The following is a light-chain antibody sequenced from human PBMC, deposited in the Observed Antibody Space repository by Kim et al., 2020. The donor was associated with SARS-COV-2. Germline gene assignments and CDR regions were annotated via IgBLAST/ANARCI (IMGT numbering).Light chain of an antibody. Sequence: EFVLTQSPGTLSLSPGERATLSCRASQTVTRNFLAWYQQKPGRTPRLLIYGVSGRPGGIPDRFSGSGSGTDFTLTISRLEPEDFAVYYCQQYGSSPYTFGQGTKLEIK. CDR1: QTVTRNF. CDR2: GVS. CDR3: QQYGSSPYT. V-gene: IGKV3-20*01. J-gene: IGKJ2*01.